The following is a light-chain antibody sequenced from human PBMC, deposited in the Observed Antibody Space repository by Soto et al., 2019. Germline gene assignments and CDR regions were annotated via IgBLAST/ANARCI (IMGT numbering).Light chain of an antibody. CDR2: WAS. CDR3: QQYIGFTWT. V-gene: IGKV4-1*01. CDR1: ESVFSGANNKNC. Sequence: DIVMTQSPDSLAVSLGERATINCKSSESVFSGANNKNCLAWYQQKPGQSHKVLIYWASTPESGVPDRFSGSGAGTDFPPTISRLQAEDVAVYYRQQYIGFTWTFGQGTKV. J-gene: IGKJ1*01.